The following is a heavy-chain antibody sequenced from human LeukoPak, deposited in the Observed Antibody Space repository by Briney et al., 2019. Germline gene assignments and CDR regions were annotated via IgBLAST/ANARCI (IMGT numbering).Heavy chain of an antibody. Sequence: NTSETLSLTCTVSGYSISSGYYWGWIRQPPGKGLEWIGSIYHSGSTYYNPSLKSRVTISVDTSKNQFSLKLSSVTAADTAVYYCASRTKSGGNSHLDAFDIWGQGTMVTVSS. D-gene: IGHD4-23*01. CDR1: GYSISSGYY. V-gene: IGHV4-38-2*02. CDR3: ASRTKSGGNSHLDAFDI. CDR2: IYHSGST. J-gene: IGHJ3*02.